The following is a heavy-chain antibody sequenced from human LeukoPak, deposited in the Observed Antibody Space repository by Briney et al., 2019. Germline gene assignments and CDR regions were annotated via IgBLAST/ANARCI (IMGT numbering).Heavy chain of an antibody. CDR3: AKAHDYGDLVLYYYYGMDV. CDR2: ISYDGSNK. CDR1: GFTFSSYC. V-gene: IGHV3-30*18. D-gene: IGHD4-17*01. J-gene: IGHJ6*02. Sequence: GGSLRLSCAASGFTFSSYCMHWVRQAPGKGLEWVAVISYDGSNKYYADSVKGRFTISRDNSKNTLYLQMNSLRAEDTAVYYCAKAHDYGDLVLYYYYGMDVWGQGTTVTVSS.